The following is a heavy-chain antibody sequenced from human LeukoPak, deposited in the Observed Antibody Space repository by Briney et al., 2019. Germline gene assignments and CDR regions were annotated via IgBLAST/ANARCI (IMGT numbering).Heavy chain of an antibody. V-gene: IGHV1-24*01. CDR3: ARLGLVRGAPGL. J-gene: IGHJ4*02. D-gene: IGHD3-10*01. CDR2: FDPEDGET. Sequence: ASVKVSCKVSGYTLTELSMHWVRQAPGKGLEWMGGFDPEDGETIYAQKFQGRVTMTEDTSTDTAYMELSRLRSDDTAVYYCARLGLVRGAPGLWGQGTLVTVSS. CDR1: GYTLTELS.